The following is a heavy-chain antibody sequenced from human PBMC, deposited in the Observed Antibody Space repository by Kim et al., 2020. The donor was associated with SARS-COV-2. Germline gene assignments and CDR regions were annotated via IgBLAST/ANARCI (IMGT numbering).Heavy chain of an antibody. CDR3: ARTGPVGVAPSDF. J-gene: IGHJ4*02. Sequence: GESLKISCEGSGYTFTDYWIIWVRQMPGRGLELMGRIDPIDSYTNYRPSFEGHVTISVDTSLSAAYLRWNTLEASDTAMYSCARTGPVGVAPSDFWGQGTLVTVSS. CDR1: GYTFTDYW. V-gene: IGHV5-10-1*01. CDR2: IDPIDSYT. D-gene: IGHD2-15*01.